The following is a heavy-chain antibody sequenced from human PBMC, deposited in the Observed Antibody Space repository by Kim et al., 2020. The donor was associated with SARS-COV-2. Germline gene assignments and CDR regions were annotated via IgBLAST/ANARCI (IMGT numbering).Heavy chain of an antibody. CDR2: INPSGGST. J-gene: IGHJ4*02. Sequence: ASVKVSCKASGYTFTSYYMHWVRQAPGQGLEWMGIINPSGGSTSYAQKFQGRVTMTRDTSTSTVYMELSSLRSEDTAVYYCARDLSGDIVVVPFDYWGQGTLVTVSS. D-gene: IGHD2-2*01. V-gene: IGHV1-46*01. CDR1: GYTFTSYY. CDR3: ARDLSGDIVVVPFDY.